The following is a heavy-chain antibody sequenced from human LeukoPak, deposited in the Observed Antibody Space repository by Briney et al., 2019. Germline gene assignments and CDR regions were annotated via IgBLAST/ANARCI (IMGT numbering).Heavy chain of an antibody. CDR2: ICHSGST. Sequence: PSETLSLTCTVSGGSISSGYYWGWIRQPPGKGLEWIESICHSGSTYYNPSLKSRVTISVDTSKNQFSLKLSSVTAADTAVYYCARGVIPYNWFDPWGQGTLVTVSS. D-gene: IGHD3-22*01. CDR1: GGSISSGYY. J-gene: IGHJ5*02. V-gene: IGHV4-38-2*02. CDR3: ARGVIPYNWFDP.